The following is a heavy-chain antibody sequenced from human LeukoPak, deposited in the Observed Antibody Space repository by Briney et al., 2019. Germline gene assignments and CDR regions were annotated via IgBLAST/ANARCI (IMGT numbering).Heavy chain of an antibody. CDR2: ISTYNGNT. Sequence: ASVKVSCKASGYTFTTYGITWVRQAPGQGLEWMGWISTYNGNTNYAQKFQGRVTMTTDTSTSTAYMELRSLRSDDTAVYYCARVSLVRIAAAGTVDNWGQGTLVTVSS. V-gene: IGHV1-18*01. CDR1: GYTFTTYG. D-gene: IGHD6-13*01. CDR3: ARVSLVRIAAAGTVDN. J-gene: IGHJ4*02.